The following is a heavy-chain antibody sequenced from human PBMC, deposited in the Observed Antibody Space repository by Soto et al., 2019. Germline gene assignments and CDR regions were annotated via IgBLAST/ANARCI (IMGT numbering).Heavy chain of an antibody. J-gene: IGHJ4*02. CDR1: GYTFTSYG. CDR2: INAQNGHT. Sequence: RASVKVSCKASGYTFTSYGITWVRQAPGQGLEWVGWINAQNGHTNYAQKFQGRATITADTSTTTGYMDLRSLRSDDTAVYYCARDISYDVDYWGQGTLVTVSS. V-gene: IGHV1-18*01. D-gene: IGHD3-16*01. CDR3: ARDISYDVDY.